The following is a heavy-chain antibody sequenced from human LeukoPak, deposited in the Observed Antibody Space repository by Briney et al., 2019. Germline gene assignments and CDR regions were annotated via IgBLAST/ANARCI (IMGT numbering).Heavy chain of an antibody. CDR2: IYSGGST. J-gene: IGHJ6*02. CDR3: ATPWLSSGWQYGMDV. CDR1: GFTVSSNY. D-gene: IGHD6-19*01. V-gene: IGHV3-66*04. Sequence: GGSLRLSCAASGFTVSSNYMSWVRQALGKGLEWVSVIYSGGSTYYADSVKGRFTISRDNSKNTLYLQMNSLRAEDTAVYYCATPWLSSGWQYGMDVWGQGTTVTVSS.